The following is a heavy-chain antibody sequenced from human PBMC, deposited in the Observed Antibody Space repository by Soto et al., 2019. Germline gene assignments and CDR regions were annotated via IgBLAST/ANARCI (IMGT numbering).Heavy chain of an antibody. CDR3: ARVNGSGDYSMDV. Sequence: QVQLVESGGGLVKPGGSLRLSCAASGFTFSDYYMSWIRQAPGKGLEWVSYISSSSSYTNYADSVKGRFTISRDNAKNSLYLQMNSLRAEDTAVYYCARVNGSGDYSMDVWGQGTTVTVSS. J-gene: IGHJ6*02. V-gene: IGHV3-11*05. CDR2: ISSSSSYT. CDR1: GFTFSDYY. D-gene: IGHD3-10*01.